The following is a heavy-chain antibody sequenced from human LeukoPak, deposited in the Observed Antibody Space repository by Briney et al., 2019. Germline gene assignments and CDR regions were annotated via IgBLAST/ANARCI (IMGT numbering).Heavy chain of an antibody. D-gene: IGHD2-2*02. V-gene: IGHV1-2*02. CDR1: GYTFTGYY. Sequence: ASVKVSCKASGYTFTGYYMHWVRQAPGQGLEWMGWINPNSGGTNYAQKFQGRVTMTRDTSISTAYMELSRLRSDDTAVYYCARALSYCSSTSCYIPPRPNEPPYYYYGMDVWGQGTTVTVSS. CDR2: INPNSGGT. CDR3: ARALSYCSSTSCYIPPRPNEPPYYYYGMDV. J-gene: IGHJ6*02.